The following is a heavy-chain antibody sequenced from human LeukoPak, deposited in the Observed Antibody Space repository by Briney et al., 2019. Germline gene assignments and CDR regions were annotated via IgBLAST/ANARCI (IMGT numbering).Heavy chain of an antibody. CDR3: ARVRRNGDYDY. V-gene: IGHV1-46*01. CDR1: GYTFTSYY. Sequence: ASVKVSCKASGYTFTSYYMHWVRQAPGQGLEWMGIINPSGGSTSYAQKFQGRVTMTRDMSTSTVYMELSSLRSEDTAVYYCARVRRNGDYDYWGQGTLVTVSS. J-gene: IGHJ4*02. CDR2: INPSGGST. D-gene: IGHD4-17*01.